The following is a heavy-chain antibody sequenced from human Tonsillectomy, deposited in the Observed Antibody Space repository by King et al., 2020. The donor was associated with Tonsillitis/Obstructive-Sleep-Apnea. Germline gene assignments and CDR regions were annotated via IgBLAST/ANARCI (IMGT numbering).Heavy chain of an antibody. J-gene: IGHJ4*02. CDR1: GGTFSSYA. CDR2: IIPIFGTA. CDR3: ARGALPSQQLVDY. V-gene: IGHV1-69*01. D-gene: IGHD6-13*01. Sequence: VQLVESGAEVKKPGSSVKVSCKASGGTFSSYAISWVRQAPGQGLEWMGGIIPIFGTANYAQKFQGRVTITADESTGTAYMELSSLISEDTAVYYCARGALPSQQLVDYWGQGTLVTVSS.